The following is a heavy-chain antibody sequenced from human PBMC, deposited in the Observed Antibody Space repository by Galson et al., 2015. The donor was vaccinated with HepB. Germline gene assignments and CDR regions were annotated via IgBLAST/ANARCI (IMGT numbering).Heavy chain of an antibody. J-gene: IGHJ1*01. Sequence: SLRLSCAASEFTFSSHLMTWVRQAPGKGLEWVSSISGGGSGTYYADSVKGRFTVSRDNSRNTLYLQMNSLGVEDTALYYCAKGGTTASTNDFDSWGQGTLVRVSS. D-gene: IGHD3-3*01. V-gene: IGHV3-23*01. CDR1: EFTFSSHL. CDR2: ISGGGSGT. CDR3: AKGGTTASTNDFDS.